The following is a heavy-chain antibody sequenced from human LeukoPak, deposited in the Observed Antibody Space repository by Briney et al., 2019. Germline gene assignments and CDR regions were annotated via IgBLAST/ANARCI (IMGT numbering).Heavy chain of an antibody. V-gene: IGHV4-4*09. Sequence: SETLSLTCTVSDGSISNYYWSWIRQPPGKGLEWIGDIYTSGSNNYNPSLKSRVTISVDTSKNQFSLKLSSVTAADTAVYYCARHLTGSSVCIEYWGQGTLVTVSS. CDR3: ARHLTGSSVCIEY. CDR2: IYTSGSN. D-gene: IGHD2-8*02. J-gene: IGHJ4*02. CDR1: DGSISNYY.